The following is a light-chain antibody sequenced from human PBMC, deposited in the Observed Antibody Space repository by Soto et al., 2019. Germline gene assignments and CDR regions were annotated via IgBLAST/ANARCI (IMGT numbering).Light chain of an antibody. CDR1: QRVSSSY. Sequence: EIVLTQSQGTLFLSPGERATPSCRASQRVSSSYLAWYQQKPGQAPRLLIYGASSRATGIPDRFSGSGSGTDFTLTISRLEPEDFAVYYCQQYGSSPLTFGGGTKVEIK. J-gene: IGKJ4*01. CDR3: QQYGSSPLT. V-gene: IGKV3-20*01. CDR2: GAS.